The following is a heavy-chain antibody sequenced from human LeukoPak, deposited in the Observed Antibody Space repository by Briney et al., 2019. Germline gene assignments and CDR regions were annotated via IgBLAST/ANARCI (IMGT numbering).Heavy chain of an antibody. D-gene: IGHD2-2*01. J-gene: IGHJ4*02. CDR1: GFTFRSYA. V-gene: IGHV3-30-3*01. CDR3: ARDEYLWVVIQLGLFDY. CDR2: ISSDGNNK. Sequence: GGSLRLSCAASGFTFRSYAMHGVRQAPGKGLEWVAVISSDGNNKYCADSVKGRFTISRDNYKNTLYLQMNSLRAEDKAVYYCARDEYLWVVIQLGLFDYWGQGTLVTVSS.